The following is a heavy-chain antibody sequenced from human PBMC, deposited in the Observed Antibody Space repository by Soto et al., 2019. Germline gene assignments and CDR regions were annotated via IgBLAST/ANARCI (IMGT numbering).Heavy chain of an antibody. D-gene: IGHD1-1*01. CDR1: GYTFSDYY. J-gene: IGHJ4*02. CDR3: AREPATAKPEGVDF. V-gene: IGHV1-2*02. Sequence: QVQLVQSGAEVRKPGASVNVSCKASGYTFSDYYIHWVRQAPGQGLEWMGWINPNSGGTKYAPKFQGGVTMTRDTSITTAYMELSRLRSGATAVYYCAREPATAKPEGVDFWGQGTLVTVSS. CDR2: INPNSGGT.